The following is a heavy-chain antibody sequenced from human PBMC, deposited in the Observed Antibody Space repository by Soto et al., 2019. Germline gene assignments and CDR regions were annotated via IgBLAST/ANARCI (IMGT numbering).Heavy chain of an antibody. CDR2: ISYDGSNQ. CDR3: ARGVPPDY. CDR1: GFTFSSYG. Sequence: GGALRLSCAASGFTFSSYGMHWVRQAPGKGLEWVAVISYDGSNQYYADSVKGRFTISRDNSKNTVYLQMNSLRVEDTGVYYCARGVPPDYWGQGTLVTVSS. V-gene: IGHV3-30*03. D-gene: IGHD3-10*01. J-gene: IGHJ4*02.